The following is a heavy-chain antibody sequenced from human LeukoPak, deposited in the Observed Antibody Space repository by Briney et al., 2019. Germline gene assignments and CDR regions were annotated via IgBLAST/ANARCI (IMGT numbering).Heavy chain of an antibody. V-gene: IGHV4-39*01. D-gene: IGHD2-2*02. CDR1: GGSISSSSYY. CDR3: ATPGVVVPAAINAFDI. CDR2: IYYSGST. J-gene: IGHJ3*02. Sequence: SETLSLTCSVSGGSISSSSYYWGWIRQPPGKGLEWIGSIYYSGSTYYNPSLKSRVTISVDTSKNQFSLKLSSVTAADTAVYYCATPGVVVPAAINAFDIWGQGTMVTVSS.